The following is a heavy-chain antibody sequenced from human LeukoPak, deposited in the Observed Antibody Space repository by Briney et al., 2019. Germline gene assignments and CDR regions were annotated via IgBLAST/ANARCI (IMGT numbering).Heavy chain of an antibody. Sequence: SVKVSCKASGGTFSSYAISWVRRAPGQGLEWMGRIIPILGIANYAQKFQGRVTITADKSTSTAYMELSSLRSEDTAVYYCARDNYDSSGYYNQDNWFDPWGQGTLVTVSS. V-gene: IGHV1-69*04. J-gene: IGHJ5*02. CDR3: ARDNYDSSGYYNQDNWFDP. CDR2: IIPILGIA. D-gene: IGHD3-22*01. CDR1: GGTFSSYA.